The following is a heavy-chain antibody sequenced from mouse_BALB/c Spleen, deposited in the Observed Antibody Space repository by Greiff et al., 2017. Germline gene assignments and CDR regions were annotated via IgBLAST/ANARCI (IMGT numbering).Heavy chain of an antibody. CDR2: ISSGGSYT. CDR3: ARRERNFDY. J-gene: IGHJ2*01. CDR1: GFTFSSYG. Sequence: DVHLVESGGDLVKPGGSLKLSCAASGFTFSSYGMSWVRQTPDKRLEWVATISSGGSYTYYPDSVKGRFTISRDNAKNTLYLQMSSLKSEDTAMYYCARRERNFDYWGQGTTLTVSS. V-gene: IGHV5-6*01.